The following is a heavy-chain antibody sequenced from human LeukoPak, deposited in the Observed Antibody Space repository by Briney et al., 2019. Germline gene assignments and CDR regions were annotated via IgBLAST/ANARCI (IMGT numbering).Heavy chain of an antibody. J-gene: IGHJ5*02. CDR3: ATGYYGSGNWFDP. CDR1: GYTFTSYG. Sequence: GASVKVSCKASGYTFTSYGISWVRQAPGQGLEWMGWISAYNGNTNYAQKFQGRVTMTEDTSRDTAYMELSSLRSEDTAVYYCATGYYGSGNWFDPWGQGTLVTVSS. CDR2: ISAYNGNT. V-gene: IGHV1-18*01. D-gene: IGHD3-10*01.